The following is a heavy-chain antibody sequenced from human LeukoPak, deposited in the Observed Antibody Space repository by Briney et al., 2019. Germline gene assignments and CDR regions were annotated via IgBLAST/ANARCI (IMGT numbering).Heavy chain of an antibody. CDR3: ARRDIVVVTASMDV. Sequence: GGSLRLSCASSRFTFISYSMNWVRQAPGKGLEWVSYISSSSSTIYYADSVKGRFTISRDNAKNSLYLQMNSLRAEDTAVYYCARRDIVVVTASMDVWGKGTTVTVSS. CDR1: RFTFISYS. D-gene: IGHD2-21*02. V-gene: IGHV3-48*04. CDR2: ISSSSSTI. J-gene: IGHJ6*03.